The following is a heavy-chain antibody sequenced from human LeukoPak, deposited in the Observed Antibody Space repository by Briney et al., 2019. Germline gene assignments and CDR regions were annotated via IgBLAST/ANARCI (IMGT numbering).Heavy chain of an antibody. CDR1: GGSISSRGYY. CDR2: IYYSGTT. V-gene: IGHV4-31*11. Sequence: SQTLSLTCAVSGGSISSRGYYWSWIRQHPGKGLEWIGFIYYSGTTYYNPSLKSRATISVDTSKNHFSLKLISVTDADTAMYYCARGTGGAAAADFDPWGQGTLVTVSS. CDR3: ARGTGGAAAADFDP. D-gene: IGHD6-13*01. J-gene: IGHJ5*02.